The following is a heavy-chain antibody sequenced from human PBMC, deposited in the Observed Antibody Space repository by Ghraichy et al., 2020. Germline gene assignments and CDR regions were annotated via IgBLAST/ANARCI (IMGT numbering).Heavy chain of an antibody. CDR2: INHSGST. CDR1: GGSFSGYY. CDR3: ARGRAARNFDY. Sequence: SETLSLTCAVYGGSFSGYYWSWIRQPPGKGLEWIGEINHSGSTNYNPSLKSRVTISVDTSKNQFSLKLSSVTAADTAVYYCARGRAARNFDYWGQGTLVTVSS. D-gene: IGHD6-6*01. J-gene: IGHJ4*02. V-gene: IGHV4-34*01.